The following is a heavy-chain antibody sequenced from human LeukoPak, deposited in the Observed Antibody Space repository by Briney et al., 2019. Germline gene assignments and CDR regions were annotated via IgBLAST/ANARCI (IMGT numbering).Heavy chain of an antibody. J-gene: IGHJ4*02. CDR2: ISWNSGSI. D-gene: IGHD3-22*01. CDR3: VKSIYYDSSGPFDY. CDR1: GFTFDDYA. V-gene: IGHV3-9*03. Sequence: GGSLRLSCAASGFTFDDYAMHWVRQAPGKGLESVSGISWNSGSIGYADSVKGRFTISRDNAKNSLYLQMNSLRPEDMALYYCVKSIYYDSSGPFDYWGQGTLVTVSS.